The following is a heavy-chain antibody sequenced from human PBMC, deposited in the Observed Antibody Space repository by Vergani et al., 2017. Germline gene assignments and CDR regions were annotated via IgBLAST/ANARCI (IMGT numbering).Heavy chain of an antibody. CDR1: GFTFSSYA. Sequence: QVQLVESGGGVVQPGRSLRLFCAASGFTFSSYAMHWVRQATGKGLEWVVVISYDGSNKYYADSVKGRFTISRDNSKNTLYLQMNSLRAEDTAVYYCARDGPHNQGDYYGSGSSYDYYYMDVWGKGTTVTVSS. CDR2: ISYDGSNK. J-gene: IGHJ6*03. D-gene: IGHD3-10*01. V-gene: IGHV3-30-3*01. CDR3: ARDGPHNQGDYYGSGSSYDYYYMDV.